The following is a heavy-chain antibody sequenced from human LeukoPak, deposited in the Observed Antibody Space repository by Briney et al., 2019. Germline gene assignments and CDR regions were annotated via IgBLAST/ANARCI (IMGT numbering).Heavy chain of an antibody. J-gene: IGHJ4*02. CDR3: ARARENSYGSGTYRPYYFNC. D-gene: IGHD3-10*01. V-gene: IGHV1-8*01. CDR2: VNPKSGNT. Sequence: ASVKVSCKASGYTFNNYDVNWVRQASGQGPEWMGWVNPKSGNTGYAQSFQGRVTMTRNTSISTAYMELSSLGSEDTAVYYCARARENSYGSGTYRPYYFNCWGQGTLVTVSS. CDR1: GYTFNNYD.